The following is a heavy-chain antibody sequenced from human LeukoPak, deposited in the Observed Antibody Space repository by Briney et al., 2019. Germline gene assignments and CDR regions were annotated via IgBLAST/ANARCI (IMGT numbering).Heavy chain of an antibody. CDR2: IYYSGST. CDR3: ARGPPPDFDC. V-gene: IGHV4-59*12. J-gene: IGHJ4*02. CDR1: GGSISSYY. Sequence: SEALSLTCTVSGGSISSYYWSWIRQPPGKELEWIGYIYYSGSTDYNPSLKSRVTMSVDTSKNQFSLKLSSVTAADTAVYYCARGPPPDFDCWGQGTLVTVSS.